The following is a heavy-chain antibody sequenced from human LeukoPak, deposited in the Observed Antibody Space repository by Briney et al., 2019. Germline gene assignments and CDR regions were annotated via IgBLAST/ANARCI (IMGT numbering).Heavy chain of an antibody. D-gene: IGHD2-2*01. CDR3: ARGRGVVPAARGPREFGY. CDR1: GGSISSGGYY. J-gene: IGHJ4*02. CDR2: IYHSGST. Sequence: SETLSLTCTVSGGSISSGGYYWSWIRQPPGKGLEWIGYIYHSGSTYYNPSLKSRVTISVGRSKNQFSLKLSSVTAADTAVYYCARGRGVVPAARGPREFGYWGQGTLVTVSS. V-gene: IGHV4-30-2*01.